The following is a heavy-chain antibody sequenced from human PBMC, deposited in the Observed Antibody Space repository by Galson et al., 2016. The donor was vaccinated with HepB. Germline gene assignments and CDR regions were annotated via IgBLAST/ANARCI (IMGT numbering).Heavy chain of an antibody. CDR1: GGTVRSYY. Sequence: ETLSLTCTVSGGTVRSYYWNWIRPPPGKGLEWIGNVYYSGSTNYNVSLRSRVIISVDTSNNEVSLRLTSVTAADSAVYYCARHGHGFRGNWFDPWGQGTLVTVSS. D-gene: IGHD3-10*01. J-gene: IGHJ5*02. V-gene: IGHV4-59*08. CDR3: ARHGHGFRGNWFDP. CDR2: VYYSGST.